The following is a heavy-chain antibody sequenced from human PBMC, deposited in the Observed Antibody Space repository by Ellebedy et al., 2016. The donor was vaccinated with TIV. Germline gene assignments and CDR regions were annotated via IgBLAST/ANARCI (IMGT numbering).Heavy chain of an antibody. CDR3: VRDVIIVPARWFDP. Sequence: AASVKVSCKASGGTFSSYTITWVRQAPGQGLEWMGIINPRGGDTIYAQKFQGRVTMTRDTSTRTVYMELSSLRSEDTALYYCVRDVIIVPARWFDPWGQGTLVTVSS. CDR1: GGTFSSYT. J-gene: IGHJ5*02. V-gene: IGHV1-46*01. CDR2: INPRGGDT. D-gene: IGHD2-2*01.